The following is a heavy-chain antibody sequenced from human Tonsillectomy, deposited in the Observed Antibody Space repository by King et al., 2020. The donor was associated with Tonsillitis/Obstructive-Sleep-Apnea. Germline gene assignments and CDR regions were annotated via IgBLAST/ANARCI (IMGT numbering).Heavy chain of an antibody. CDR2: IKQDGSEK. CDR3: ARTLGTTAMAFYFDY. D-gene: IGHD5-18*01. V-gene: IGHV3-7*03. J-gene: IGHJ4*02. CDR1: GFTFSSYW. Sequence: VQLVESGGGLVQPGGSLRLSCAASGFTFSSYWMSWVRQAPGKGLEWVANIKQDGSEKYYVDSVKGRFTISRDNAKNSLYLQMNSLRAEDTAVYYCARTLGTTAMAFYFDYWGQGPLVTVSS.